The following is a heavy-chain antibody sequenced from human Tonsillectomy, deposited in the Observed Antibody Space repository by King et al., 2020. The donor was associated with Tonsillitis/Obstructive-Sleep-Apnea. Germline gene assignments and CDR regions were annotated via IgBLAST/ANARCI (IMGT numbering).Heavy chain of an antibody. CDR1: GYSFTSYW. Sequence: VQLVESGAEVKKPGESLKISCKGSGYSFTSYWIGWVRQMPGKGLEWMGIIYPGDSDTRYSPSFQGQVTISADKSISTAYLQWSSLKASETAMYYCARVNYYGSGSYPFDYWGQGTLVTVSS. D-gene: IGHD3-10*01. J-gene: IGHJ4*02. CDR2: IYPGDSDT. CDR3: ARVNYYGSGSYPFDY. V-gene: IGHV5-51*01.